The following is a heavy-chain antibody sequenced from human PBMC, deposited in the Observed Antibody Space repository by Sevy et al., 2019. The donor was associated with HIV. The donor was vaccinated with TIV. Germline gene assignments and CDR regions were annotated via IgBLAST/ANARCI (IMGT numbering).Heavy chain of an antibody. CDR3: ARESGIAARNDAFDI. CDR1: GFTVSSNY. CDR2: IYSGGST. Sequence: GGSLRLSCAASGFTVSSNYMSWVRQAPGKGLEWVSVIYSGGSTYYADSVEGRFTISRENSKITLYLQMNSLRAEDTAVYYCARESGIAARNDAFDIWGQGTMVTVSS. V-gene: IGHV3-53*01. D-gene: IGHD6-6*01. J-gene: IGHJ3*02.